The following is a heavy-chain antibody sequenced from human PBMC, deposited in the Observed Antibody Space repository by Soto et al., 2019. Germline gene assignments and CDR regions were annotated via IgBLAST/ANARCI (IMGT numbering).Heavy chain of an antibody. CDR2: ISGSGGST. D-gene: IGHD6-13*01. Sequence: GGSLRLSFAASGFTFSSYAMSWVRQAPGKGLEWVSAISGSGGSTYYADSVKGRFTISRDNSKNTLYLQMNSLRAEDTAVYYCAKVHRIAAAGQDYYFDYWGQGTLVTVSS. CDR3: AKVHRIAAAGQDYYFDY. V-gene: IGHV3-23*01. J-gene: IGHJ4*02. CDR1: GFTFSSYA.